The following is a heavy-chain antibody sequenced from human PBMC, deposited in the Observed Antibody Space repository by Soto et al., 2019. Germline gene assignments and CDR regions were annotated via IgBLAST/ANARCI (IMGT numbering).Heavy chain of an antibody. Sequence: GVSLRLSCVASGITFGSRAMSWVRQAPGEGLEWVGFIRRMAYGGTTDYAASVKGRFSISRDDSKSIVYLQMNSLEIEDTAVYYCTRSLAIDFDSWGQGTMVTVSS. CDR2: IRRMAYGGTT. CDR3: TRSLAIDFDS. V-gene: IGHV3-49*02. CDR1: GITFGSRA. J-gene: IGHJ4*02.